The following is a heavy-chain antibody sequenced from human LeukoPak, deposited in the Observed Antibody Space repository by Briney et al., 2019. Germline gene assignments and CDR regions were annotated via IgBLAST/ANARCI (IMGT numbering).Heavy chain of an antibody. J-gene: IGHJ3*02. Sequence: ASVKVSCKASGYTFTSYAMNWVRQAPGQGLEWMGWINTNTGNPTYAQGFTGRFVFSLDTSVSTAYLQISSLKAEDTAVYYCARDPGERTLHFLLGYCSGGSCHSGAFDIWGQGTMVTVSS. D-gene: IGHD2-15*01. V-gene: IGHV7-4-1*02. CDR2: INTNTGNP. CDR3: ARDPGERTLHFLLGYCSGGSCHSGAFDI. CDR1: GYTFTSYA.